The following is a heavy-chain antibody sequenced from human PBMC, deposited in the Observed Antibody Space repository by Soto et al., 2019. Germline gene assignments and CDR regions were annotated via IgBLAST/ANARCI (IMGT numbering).Heavy chain of an antibody. V-gene: IGHV1-8*01. J-gene: IGHJ5*02. D-gene: IGHD6-13*01. CDR3: ARERSAASTGWFDP. Sequence: QVQLVQSGAEVKKSGASVKVSCKASGYTFTSYDINWVRQATGQGLEWMGWMNPNSGNTGYAQKFQGRVTMTRNTSISTAYMELSSLRYEHTAVYYCARERSAASTGWFDPWGQGTLVTVSS. CDR1: GYTFTSYD. CDR2: MNPNSGNT.